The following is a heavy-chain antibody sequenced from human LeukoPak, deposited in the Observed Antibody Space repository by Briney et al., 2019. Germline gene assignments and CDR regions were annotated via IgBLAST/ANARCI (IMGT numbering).Heavy chain of an antibody. CDR2: MFHSGNP. CDR3: ARRRGWKQQLVYFDY. J-gene: IGHJ4*02. V-gene: IGHV4-59*08. CDR1: GGSITTFY. Sequence: PSETLSLTCTVSGGSITTFYWSWIRQPPGKGLEWIAYMFHSGNPRYNPSLQSRVTISADTSKNQFSPNVRSTTAADTAVYYCARRRGWKQQLVYFDYWGQGTLATVSS. D-gene: IGHD6-13*01.